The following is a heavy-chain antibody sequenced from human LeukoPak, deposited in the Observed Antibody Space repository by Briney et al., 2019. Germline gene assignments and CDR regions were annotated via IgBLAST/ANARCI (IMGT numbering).Heavy chain of an antibody. CDR2: IAPSDSYT. CDR3: ARRLASCGGDCYSFDY. Sequence: GASPRISCNGSGYSFTTYWISWVRQMPGKGLAWMGRIAPSDSYTYYSPSFQGHVTISADKSINTAYLQWTSLRASDTAMYYCARRLASCGGDCYSFDYWGEGTLVTVSS. CDR1: GYSFTTYW. J-gene: IGHJ4*02. V-gene: IGHV5-10-1*01. D-gene: IGHD2-21*02.